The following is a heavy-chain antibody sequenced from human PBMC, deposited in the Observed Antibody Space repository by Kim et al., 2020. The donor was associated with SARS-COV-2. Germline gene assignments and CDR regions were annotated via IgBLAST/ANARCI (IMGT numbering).Heavy chain of an antibody. V-gene: IGHV3-20*04. CDR2: INWKVVST. D-gene: IGHD3-22*01. Sequence: GGSLRLSCAASGFTFDDYGMSWVRQAPGKGLDWVSGINWKVVSTGYADSVKVRFTISRDNAKNSLDLLMNSLRAEDTALYYCARPPYDSSGYYVMTFDY. J-gene: IGHJ4*01. CDR1: GFTFDDYG. CDR3: ARPPYDSSGYYVMTFDY.